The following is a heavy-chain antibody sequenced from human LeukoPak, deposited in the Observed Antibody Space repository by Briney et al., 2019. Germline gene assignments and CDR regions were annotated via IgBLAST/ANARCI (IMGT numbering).Heavy chain of an antibody. CDR3: AKGFNRGSYYYFDY. Sequence: GGSLRLSCAASGFTFSSYAMIWVRQAPGKGLEWVSAISGSGGSTYYADSVKGRFTISRDNSKNTLYLQMNSLRAEDTAVYYCAKGFNRGSYYYFDYWGQGTLVTVSS. J-gene: IGHJ4*02. D-gene: IGHD1-26*01. V-gene: IGHV3-23*01. CDR2: ISGSGGST. CDR1: GFTFSSYA.